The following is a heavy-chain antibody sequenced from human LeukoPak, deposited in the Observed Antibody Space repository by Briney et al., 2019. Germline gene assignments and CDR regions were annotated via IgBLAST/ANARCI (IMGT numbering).Heavy chain of an antibody. V-gene: IGHV4-30-2*06. D-gene: IGHD3-10*01. CDR3: ARGVSGSYYADS. J-gene: IGHJ4*02. CDR2: IYHSGSA. CDR1: GGSLSSGDYS. Sequence: SETLSLTCTVSGGSLSSGDYSWTSIRQSPGKGLEWIGYIYHSGSAYYNPSLKSRVTISEHGSRKQFSLKMTSVTAADTAVYCCARGVSGSYYADSWGQGTLVTVSS.